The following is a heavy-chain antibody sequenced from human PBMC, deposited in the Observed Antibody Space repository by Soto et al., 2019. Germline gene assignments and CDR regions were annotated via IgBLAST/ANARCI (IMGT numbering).Heavy chain of an antibody. CDR1: GFSLSTSGVG. Sequence: QITLKESGPTLVRPTQTLTLTCAFSGFSLSTSGVGVGWIRQPPGKALEWLAVIYWDDSKHYSPSLRSRLTITHDPSKNQVVLTITNMDPMDTGTYYCAHKGPEDWPLDYWGQGTLVTVSS. CDR3: AHKGPEDWPLDY. D-gene: IGHD3-9*01. J-gene: IGHJ4*02. V-gene: IGHV2-5*02. CDR2: IYWDDSK.